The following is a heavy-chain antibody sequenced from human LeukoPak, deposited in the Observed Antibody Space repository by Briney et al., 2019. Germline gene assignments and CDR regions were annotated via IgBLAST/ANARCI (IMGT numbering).Heavy chain of an antibody. V-gene: IGHV4-38-2*01. J-gene: IGHJ5*02. D-gene: IGHD3-22*01. CDR3: ARQRYXDDRXXDP. CDR2: IYHSGST. Sequence: SETLSLTCAVSGYSISNGYYWGWIRQPPGKGLEWIGSIYHSGSTYYNPSLKSRVTISVDTSKNHFSLRLSSVTAADTAVYYCARQRYXDDRXXDPWXQGTLVTVSS. CDR1: GYSISNGYY.